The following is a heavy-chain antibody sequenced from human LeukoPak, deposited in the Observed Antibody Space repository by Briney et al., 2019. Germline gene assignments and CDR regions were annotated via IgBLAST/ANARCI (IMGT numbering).Heavy chain of an antibody. D-gene: IGHD2-15*01. J-gene: IGHJ4*02. CDR3: ASVLSGPNFFDY. CDR2: ISGSSGST. Sequence: GGSLRLSCAASGFTFSSYAMSWVRQAPGKGLEWVSAISGSSGSTYYADSVKGRFTISRDNSKNTLYLQMNTLRAEDTAIYHCASVLSGPNFFDYWGQGALVTVSS. V-gene: IGHV3-23*01. CDR1: GFTFSSYA.